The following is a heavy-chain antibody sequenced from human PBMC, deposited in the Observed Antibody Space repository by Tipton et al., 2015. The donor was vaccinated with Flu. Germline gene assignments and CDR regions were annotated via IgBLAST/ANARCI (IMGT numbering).Heavy chain of an antibody. D-gene: IGHD6-13*01. Sequence: AASGFTFSNYAMSWVRQAPGKGLEWVSGVSGSGGSTFYADSVTGRFTISRDNSNNTLYVQMNSLRAEDTAVYYCAKVTLSGIWYWHFDLWGRGTLVTVSS. J-gene: IGHJ2*01. V-gene: IGHV3-23*01. CDR3: AKVTLSGIWYWHFDL. CDR2: VSGSGGST. CDR1: GFTFSNYA.